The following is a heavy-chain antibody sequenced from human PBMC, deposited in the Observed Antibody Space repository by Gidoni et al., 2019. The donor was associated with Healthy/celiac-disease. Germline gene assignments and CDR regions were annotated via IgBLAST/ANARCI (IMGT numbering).Heavy chain of an antibody. Sequence: EVQLVESGGGLGKPGGSLRLSCAASGFTVSTAVMSRVRQAPGKGLEWVGRSKSNTDGGTTDYAAPVKGRFTISRDDSKNTLYLQMNSLKTEDTAVYYCTTDLLSVAGPVDYWGQGTLVTVSS. CDR3: TTDLLSVAGPVDY. D-gene: IGHD6-19*01. J-gene: IGHJ4*02. V-gene: IGHV3-15*01. CDR1: GFTVSTAV. CDR2: SKSNTDGGTT.